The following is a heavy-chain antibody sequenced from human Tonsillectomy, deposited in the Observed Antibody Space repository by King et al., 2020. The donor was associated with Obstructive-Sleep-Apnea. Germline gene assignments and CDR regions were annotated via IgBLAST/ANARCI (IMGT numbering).Heavy chain of an antibody. D-gene: IGHD1-14*01. V-gene: IGHV5-51*01. Sequence: VQLVQSGAEVKKPGESLKISCKGSGYSFTSYWIAWVRQMPGKGLEWMGIIYPGDSDTKYSPSFQVQVTISADKSISTAYLQWSSLKASDTAIYYCARHVDIMSNRNYYYGMDVWGQGTTVTVSS. CDR1: GYSFTSYW. CDR2: IYPGDSDT. CDR3: ARHVDIMSNRNYYYGMDV. J-gene: IGHJ6*02.